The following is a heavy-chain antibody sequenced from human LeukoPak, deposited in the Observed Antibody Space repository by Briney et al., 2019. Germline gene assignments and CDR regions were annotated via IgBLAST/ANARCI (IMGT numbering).Heavy chain of an antibody. V-gene: IGHV1-18*01. Sequence: GASVKVSCKASGYTFTSNGISWVRQAPGQGLEWMGWISGYNGNTNYAQKLQGRVTMTTGTSTTTAYMELRSLRFDDTAVYYCAREFRSGSYSEFDYWGQGTLVTVSS. CDR3: AREFRSGSYSEFDY. CDR1: GYTFTSNG. J-gene: IGHJ4*02. D-gene: IGHD1-26*01. CDR2: ISGYNGNT.